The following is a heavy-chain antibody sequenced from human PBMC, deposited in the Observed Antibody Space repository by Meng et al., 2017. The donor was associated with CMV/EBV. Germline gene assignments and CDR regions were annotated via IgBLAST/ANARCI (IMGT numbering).Heavy chain of an antibody. CDR1: GYSFSGYS. CDR2: INPHSGGT. J-gene: IGHJ4*02. CDR3: ARVLRQTSDFDD. V-gene: IGHV1-2*02. Sequence: CTASGYSFSGYSIHWVRQAPGQRLEWIGWINPHSGGTHFAQKFQGRVTMTRDTSISTAYMELSRLRSDDTAVYYCARVLRQTSDFDDWGQGTLVTVSS. D-gene: IGHD1-7*01.